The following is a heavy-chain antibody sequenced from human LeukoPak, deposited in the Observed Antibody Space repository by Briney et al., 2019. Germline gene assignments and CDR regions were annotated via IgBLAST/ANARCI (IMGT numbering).Heavy chain of an antibody. J-gene: IGHJ6*03. CDR2: IKQDGSEK. CDR3: ATRGIGPDIILSNYYYMDV. V-gene: IGHV3-7*03. CDR1: GFTFSSYW. D-gene: IGHD3-10*01. Sequence: GGSLRLSCAASGFTFSSYWMSWVRQAPGKGLEWVANIKQDGSEKYYVDSVKGRFTISRDTAKNSLYLQMNSLRAEDTAVYYCATRGIGPDIILSNYYYMDVWGKGTTVTISS.